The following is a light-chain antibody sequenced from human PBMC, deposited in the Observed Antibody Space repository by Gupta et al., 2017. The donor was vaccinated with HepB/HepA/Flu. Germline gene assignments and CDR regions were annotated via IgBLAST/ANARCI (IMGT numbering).Light chain of an antibody. CDR3: QQYNNWPPRIT. CDR1: QGVSSN. CDR2: GAS. Sequence: EIVMTQSPATLSVSPGERATLSCRASQGVSSNLAWYQQKPGQAPRLLIYGASTRATGIPARFSGSGSGTEFTLTISSLQSEDFAVYYCQQYNNWPPRITFGGGTKVEIK. J-gene: IGKJ4*01. V-gene: IGKV3-15*01.